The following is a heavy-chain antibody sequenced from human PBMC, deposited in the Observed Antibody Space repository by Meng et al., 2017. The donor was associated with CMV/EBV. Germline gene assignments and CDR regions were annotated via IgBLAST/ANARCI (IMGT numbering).Heavy chain of an antibody. CDR1: GGSVSSGSYY. J-gene: IGHJ6*02. Sequence: SETLSLTCTVSGGSVSSGSYYWGWIRQPPGKGLEWIGSIYYSGSTYYNPSLKSRVTISVDTSKNQFSLKLSSVTAADTAVYYCARFERTYGMDVWGQGTTVTVSS. CDR2: IYYSGST. V-gene: IGHV4-39*07. CDR3: ARFERTYGMDV.